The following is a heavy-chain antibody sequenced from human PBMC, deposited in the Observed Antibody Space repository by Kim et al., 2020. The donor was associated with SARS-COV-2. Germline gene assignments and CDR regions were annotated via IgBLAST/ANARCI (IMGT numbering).Heavy chain of an antibody. CDR2: IHYTGKT. D-gene: IGHD2-21*01. CDR3: ARKPIYLGALSYFDY. CDR1: GASVSSDNSC. Sequence: SETLSLTCTVSGASVSSDNSCWGWIRQPPGQGLEWIASIHYTGKTYYDPSLKSRVTISRDTSRNQFSLSLSSLTAADTAVYYCARKPIYLGALSYFDYLG. J-gene: IGHJ4*01. V-gene: IGHV4-39*01.